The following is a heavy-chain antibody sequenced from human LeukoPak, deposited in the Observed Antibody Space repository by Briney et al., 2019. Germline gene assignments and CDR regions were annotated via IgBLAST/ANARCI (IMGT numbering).Heavy chain of an antibody. CDR1: GGSISSYY. J-gene: IGHJ4*02. Sequence: SETLSLTCTVSGGSISSYYWSWIRQPPGRGLEWIGSVYYSGNTYYNPSLESRVTISVDTSKNQFSLKLSSVTAADTAVYYCVELDTAMVIDYWGQGTLVTVSS. CDR3: VELDTAMVIDY. D-gene: IGHD5-18*01. CDR2: VYYSGNT. V-gene: IGHV4-59*04.